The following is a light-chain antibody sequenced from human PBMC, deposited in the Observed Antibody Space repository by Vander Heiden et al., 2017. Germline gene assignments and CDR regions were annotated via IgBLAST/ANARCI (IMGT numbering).Light chain of an antibody. CDR1: SSNIGAGYD. V-gene: IGLV1-40*01. CDR2: GNS. J-gene: IGLJ2*01. Sequence: QSVLTQPPSVSGAPGQRVTISCTGSSSNIGAGYDVHWYQQLPGTAPKLLLYGNSNRPSGVPDRFSGSKSGPSASLAITGLQAEDEADYYCQSYDSSLSGWVFGGGTKLTVL. CDR3: QSYDSSLSGWV.